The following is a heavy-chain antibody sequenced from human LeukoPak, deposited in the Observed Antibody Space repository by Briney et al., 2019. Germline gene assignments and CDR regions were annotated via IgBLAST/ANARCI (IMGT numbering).Heavy chain of an antibody. CDR2: ISPTSSTT. Sequence: GGSLRLSCAASGFTFSDYYMTWIGQAPGKGLEWVSYISPTSSTTYYADSVKGRFTIARDNAKNSLYLQMNSLRAEDTAVYYCARTYGSGNNGDYWGQGILVTVSS. D-gene: IGHD3-10*01. V-gene: IGHV3-11*01. CDR1: GFTFSDYY. J-gene: IGHJ4*02. CDR3: ARTYGSGNNGDY.